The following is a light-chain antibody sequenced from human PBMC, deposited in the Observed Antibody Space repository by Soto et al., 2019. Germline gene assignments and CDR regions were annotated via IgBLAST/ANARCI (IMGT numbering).Light chain of an antibody. CDR3: QQRSNWPVT. J-gene: IGKJ5*01. V-gene: IGKV3-11*01. Sequence: EIVLTQSTGTLSLSPGERATLYCSASQSVSNNYLAWYQQKPGQAPRLLIYGAYNRATGIPARFSGSGSGTDFTLTISSLEPEDFAVYYCQQRSNWPVTFGPGTRLEIK. CDR1: QSVSNNY. CDR2: GAY.